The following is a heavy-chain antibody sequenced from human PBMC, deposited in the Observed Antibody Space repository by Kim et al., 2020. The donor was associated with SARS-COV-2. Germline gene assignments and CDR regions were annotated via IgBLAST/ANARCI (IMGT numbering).Heavy chain of an antibody. CDR1: GGSISSSNYY. J-gene: IGHJ5*02. Sequence: SETLSLTCPVSGGSISSSNYYWGWIRQPPGKGLEWIGSIYYRGSTHYNPSLKSRVTISVDTSKNQFSLKLTTVTAADTAVYYCARHTCSGGSCYSVDWFDPWGQGTLVTVSS. D-gene: IGHD2-15*01. CDR2: IYYRGST. CDR3: ARHTCSGGSCYSVDWFDP. V-gene: IGHV4-39*01.